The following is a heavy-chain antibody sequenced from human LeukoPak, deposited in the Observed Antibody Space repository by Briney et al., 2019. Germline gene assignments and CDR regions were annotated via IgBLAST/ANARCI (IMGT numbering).Heavy chain of an antibody. CDR1: GFTFSSYG. V-gene: IGHV3-30*18. CDR3: AKGGILQNYYYGMDV. Sequence: GRSLRLSCAASGFTFSSYGMHWVRQAPGKGLEGVAVISYDGSNKYYADSVEGRFTISRDNSKNTLYLQMNSLRAEDTAVYYCAKGGILQNYYYGMDVWGQGTTVTVSS. J-gene: IGHJ6*02. CDR2: ISYDGSNK. D-gene: IGHD1-20*01.